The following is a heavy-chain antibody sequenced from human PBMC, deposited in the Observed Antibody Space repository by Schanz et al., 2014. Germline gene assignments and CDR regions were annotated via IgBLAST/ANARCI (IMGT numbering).Heavy chain of an antibody. J-gene: IGHJ4*02. CDR3: ARDGVDAAAGGNY. V-gene: IGHV1-2*02. Sequence: QVQLVQSGAEVKKPGASVKVSCKASGYTFTSDSMHWVRQAPGQGLEWMGWFSPNSGGTNYAQKFQGRVNMTRDTSISTVYMELSSLRSEDTAVYYCARDGVDAAAGGNYWGQGTLVTVSS. CDR2: FSPNSGGT. D-gene: IGHD6-13*01. CDR1: GYTFTSDS.